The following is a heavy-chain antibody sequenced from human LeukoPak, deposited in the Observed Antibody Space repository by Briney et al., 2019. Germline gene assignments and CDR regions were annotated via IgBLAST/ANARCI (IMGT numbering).Heavy chain of an antibody. CDR2: IYDGGFT. J-gene: IGHJ2*01. D-gene: IGHD3-9*01. CDR3: ARVMGRLVRTWYFDL. Sequence: GGSLRLSCAASGFTVSSNYMAWVRQAPGKGLEWVSVIYDGGFTDYTDSVKGRFTISRDNSKNTLYLQMNSLRADDTAVYYCARVMGRLVRTWYFDLWGRGTLVTVSS. CDR1: GFTVSSNY. V-gene: IGHV3-66*01.